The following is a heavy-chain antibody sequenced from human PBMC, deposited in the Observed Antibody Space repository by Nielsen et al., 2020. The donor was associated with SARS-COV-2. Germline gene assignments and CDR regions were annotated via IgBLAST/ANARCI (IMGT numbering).Heavy chain of an antibody. CDR1: GFTFSSYS. CDR2: ISSSSSYI. J-gene: IGHJ3*02. V-gene: IGHV3-21*01. CDR3: AIIWSGYTDAFDI. Sequence: GESLKISCAASGFTFSSYSMNWVRQAPGKGLEWVSSISSSSSYIYYADSVKGRFTISRDNAKNSLYLQMNSLRVEDTAVYYCAIIWSGYTDAFDIWGQGTMVTVSS. D-gene: IGHD3-3*01.